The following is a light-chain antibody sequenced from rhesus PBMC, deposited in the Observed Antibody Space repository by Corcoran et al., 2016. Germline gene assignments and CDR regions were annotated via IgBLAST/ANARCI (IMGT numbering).Light chain of an antibody. Sequence: DIQMTQSPSSLSASVGDRVTITCRASENVYNYLNWYQQKPGKAPKLLIYKASNLQSGVPSRFSGSGSGTDYTFTISSLQPEDVATYYCQHGYGTPLTFGGGTKVEIK. CDR1: ENVYNY. V-gene: IGKV1-74*01. CDR3: QHGYGTPLT. J-gene: IGKJ4*01. CDR2: KAS.